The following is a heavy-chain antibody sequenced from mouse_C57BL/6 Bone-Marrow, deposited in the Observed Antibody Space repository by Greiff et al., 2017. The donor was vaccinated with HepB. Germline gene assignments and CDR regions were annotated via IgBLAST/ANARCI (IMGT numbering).Heavy chain of an antibody. D-gene: IGHD2-3*01. CDR3: ARQGGGWLLRGWDFDV. J-gene: IGHJ1*03. CDR2: ISSGSSTI. V-gene: IGHV5-17*01. Sequence: EVQVVESGGGLVKPGGSLKLSCAASGFTFSDYGMHWVRQAPEKGLEWVAYISSGSSTIYYADTVKGRFTISRDNAKNTLFLQMTSLRSEDTAMYYCARQGGGWLLRGWDFDVWGTGTTVTVSS. CDR1: GFTFSDYG.